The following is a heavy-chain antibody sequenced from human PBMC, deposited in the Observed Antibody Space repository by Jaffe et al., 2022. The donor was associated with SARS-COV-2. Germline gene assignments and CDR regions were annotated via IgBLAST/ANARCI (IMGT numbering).Heavy chain of an antibody. J-gene: IGHJ5*02. Sequence: EVQLLESGGGLVQPGGSLRLSCAASGFTFSSYAMSWVRQAPGKGLEWVSAISGSGGSTYYADSVKGRFTISRDNSKNTLYLQMNSLRAEDTAVYYCAKDPNDVLLWFGELLPSRFDPWGQGTLVTVSS. CDR3: AKDPNDVLLWFGELLPSRFDP. CDR1: GFTFSSYA. D-gene: IGHD3-10*01. CDR2: ISGSGGST. V-gene: IGHV3-23*01.